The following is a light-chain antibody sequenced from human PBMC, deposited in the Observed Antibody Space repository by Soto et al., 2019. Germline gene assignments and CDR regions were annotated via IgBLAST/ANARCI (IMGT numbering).Light chain of an antibody. CDR2: DVS. CDR1: SSDVGAYNY. Sequence: QSALTQPRSVSGSPGQSVTISCTGTSSDVGAYNYVSWYQQHTGKVPKLMIYDVSRRPSGVTDRFSGSKSGNTASLTISGRQSDDEAVYYCCSYAGSYTLVFGGGTQLTVL. V-gene: IGLV2-11*01. J-gene: IGLJ3*02. CDR3: CSYAGSYTLV.